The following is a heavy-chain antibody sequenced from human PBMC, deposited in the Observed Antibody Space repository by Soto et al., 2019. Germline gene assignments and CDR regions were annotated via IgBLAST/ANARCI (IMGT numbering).Heavy chain of an antibody. V-gene: IGHV4-31*03. D-gene: IGHD1-7*01. CDR2: IYYSGST. Sequence: QVQLQESGPGLVKPSQTLSLTCTVSGGSISSGGYYWSWIRQHPGKGLEWIGYIYYSGSTYYNPSLKSRVTISVDTSKNQFSLKLSSVTAADTAVYYCARDRLELRTGGHYFDYWGQGTLVTVSS. CDR3: ARDRLELRTGGHYFDY. CDR1: GGSISSGGYY. J-gene: IGHJ4*02.